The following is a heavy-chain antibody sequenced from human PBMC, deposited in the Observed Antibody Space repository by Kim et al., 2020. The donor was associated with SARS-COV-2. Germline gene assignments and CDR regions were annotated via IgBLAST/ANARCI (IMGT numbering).Heavy chain of an antibody. V-gene: IGHV1-3*01. CDR1: GYTFTNYA. J-gene: IGHJ4*02. CDR2: INAGTGNT. Sequence: ASVKVSCKSSGYTFTNYAMYWVRQAPGQSLEWMGWINAGTGNTKYSETFQGRVTITRDASASTAYMDLSSLRSEDTAVYYCARESASQKAFVYWGQGTLVTVSS. CDR3: ARESASQKAFVY.